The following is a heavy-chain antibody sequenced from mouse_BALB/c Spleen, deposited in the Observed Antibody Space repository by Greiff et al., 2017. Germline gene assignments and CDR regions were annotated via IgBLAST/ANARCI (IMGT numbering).Heavy chain of an antibody. CDR1: GYSITSDYA. D-gene: IGHD2-1*01. Sequence: EVQRVESGPGLVKPSQSLSLTCTVTGYSITSDYAWNWIRQFPGNKLEWMGYISYSGSTSYNPSLKSRISITRDTSKNQFFLQLNSVTTEDTAMYYCARLYYGNWYFDVWGAGTTVTVSS. CDR3: ARLYYGNWYFDV. V-gene: IGHV3-2*02. J-gene: IGHJ1*01. CDR2: ISYSGST.